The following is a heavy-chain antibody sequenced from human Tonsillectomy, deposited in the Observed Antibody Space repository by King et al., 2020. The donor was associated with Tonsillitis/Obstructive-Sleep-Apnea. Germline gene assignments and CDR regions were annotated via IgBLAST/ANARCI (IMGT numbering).Heavy chain of an antibody. V-gene: IGHV3-23*04. Sequence: VQLVESGGGLVQPGGSLRLSCGVSGLTFSSYAMSWVRQAPGKGLEWVSTISGSGGSTYYADSVKGRFNISRDNSKNTLYLQMNSLSAEDTAVYYCAKRRYSSSWTTPNYVDYWGQGTLVTVSS. CDR1: GLTFSSYA. D-gene: IGHD6-13*01. CDR3: AKRRYSSSWTTPNYVDY. CDR2: ISGSGGST. J-gene: IGHJ4*02.